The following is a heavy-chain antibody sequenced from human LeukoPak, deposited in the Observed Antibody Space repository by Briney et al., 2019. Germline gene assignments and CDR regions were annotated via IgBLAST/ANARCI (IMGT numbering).Heavy chain of an antibody. J-gene: IGHJ3*02. Sequence: GGSLRLSCAASGFTFSSYWMSWVRQAPGKGLEWVANIKQDGSEKYYVDSVKGRFTISRDNAKNSLYLQMNSLRAEDTAVYYCARARFSSSSGAFDIWGQGTMVTVSS. CDR3: ARARFSSSSGAFDI. CDR1: GFTFSSYW. D-gene: IGHD6-6*01. CDR2: IKQDGSEK. V-gene: IGHV3-7*04.